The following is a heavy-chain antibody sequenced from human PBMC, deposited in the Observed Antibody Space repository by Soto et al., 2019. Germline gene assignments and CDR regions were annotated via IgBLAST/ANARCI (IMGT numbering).Heavy chain of an antibody. Sequence: QVQLVQSGAEVKKPGSSVKVSCKASGATLDTFINFGVTWVRRAPGQGLEWMGGIIPVFGTAHYAQKFQGRLTISADESTRTAYMELSSLRSEDTAVYYCARGAATKRLVLMYDALEIWGQGTMVTVSS. CDR2: IIPVFGTA. CDR3: ARGAATKRLVLMYDALEI. V-gene: IGHV1-69*12. J-gene: IGHJ3*02. D-gene: IGHD5-12*01. CDR1: GATLDTFINFG.